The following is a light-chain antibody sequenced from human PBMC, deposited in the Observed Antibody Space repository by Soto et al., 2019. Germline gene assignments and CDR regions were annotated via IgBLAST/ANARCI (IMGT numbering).Light chain of an antibody. J-gene: IGLJ3*02. CDR1: SSNIGTYT. V-gene: IGLV1-44*01. Sequence: QSVLTQPPSASGTPGQRVTISCSGSSSNIGTYTVNWHQQLPGTAPRLLIYSNSQRPSGVPDRFSGSKSGTSASLVISGLRSDDEADYSCAAWDDSLKGPVFGGGTKLTVL. CDR2: SNS. CDR3: AAWDDSLKGPV.